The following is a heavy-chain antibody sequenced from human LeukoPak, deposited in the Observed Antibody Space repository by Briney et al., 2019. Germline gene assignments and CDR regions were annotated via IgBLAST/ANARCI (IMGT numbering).Heavy chain of an antibody. CDR1: GFTFSSCW. J-gene: IGHJ4*02. Sequence: GGSLRLSCAASGFTFSSCWMSWVRQAPGKGLEWVANIKQDGSEKYYVDSVKGRFTISRDNAKNSLYLQMNSLRAEDTAVYYCARGDCSSTSCYFPAFDYWGQGTLVTVSS. V-gene: IGHV3-7*03. CDR2: IKQDGSEK. D-gene: IGHD2-2*01. CDR3: ARGDCSSTSCYFPAFDY.